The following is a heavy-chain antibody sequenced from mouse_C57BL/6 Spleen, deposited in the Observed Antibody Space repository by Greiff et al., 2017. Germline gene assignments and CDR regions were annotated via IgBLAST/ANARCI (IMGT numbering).Heavy chain of an antibody. D-gene: IGHD2-5*01. Sequence: EVQLVESGGGLVQPGGSMKLSCVASGFTFSNYWMNWVRQSPEKGLEWVAQIRLKSDNYATHYAESVKGRFTISRDDSKSSVYLQMNNLRAEDTGIYYCTADSNYCAMDYWGQGTSVTVSS. J-gene: IGHJ4*01. CDR2: IRLKSDNYAT. CDR3: TADSNYCAMDY. V-gene: IGHV6-3*01. CDR1: GFTFSNYW.